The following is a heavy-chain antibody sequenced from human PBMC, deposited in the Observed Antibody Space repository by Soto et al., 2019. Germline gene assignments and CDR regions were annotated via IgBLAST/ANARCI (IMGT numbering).Heavy chain of an antibody. CDR1: GGSMTSSGYS. Sequence: SETLSLTCAVSGGSMTSSGYSWSWIRQPPGKGLEWIGYIYHSGTTEYNPSLKRRVTISMDMSKNQFFLRMTSVTAADTAVYYCARVGRGSSARIAYWGQGTLVTVSS. V-gene: IGHV4-30-2*01. CDR3: ARVGRGSSARIAY. CDR2: IYHSGTT. J-gene: IGHJ4*02. D-gene: IGHD6-6*01.